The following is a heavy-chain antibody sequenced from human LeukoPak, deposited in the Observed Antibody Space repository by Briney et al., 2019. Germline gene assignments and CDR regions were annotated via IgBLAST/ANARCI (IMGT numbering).Heavy chain of an antibody. Sequence: SSETLSLTCTVSGCSISSSSYYWGWIRQPPGKGLEWIGSIYYSGSTYYNPSLKSRVTISVDTSKNQFSLKLSSVTAADTAVYYCAAEEKYQLLFGYWGQGTLVTVSS. D-gene: IGHD2-2*01. CDR3: AAEEKYQLLFGY. CDR1: GCSISSSSYY. V-gene: IGHV4-39*07. J-gene: IGHJ4*02. CDR2: IYYSGST.